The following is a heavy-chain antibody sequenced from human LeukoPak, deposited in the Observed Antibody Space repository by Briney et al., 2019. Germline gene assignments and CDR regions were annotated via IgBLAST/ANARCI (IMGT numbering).Heavy chain of an antibody. D-gene: IGHD3-22*01. CDR1: GGSFSGYY. CDR3: ARAGYYDSSGYSLDY. V-gene: IGHV4-34*01. J-gene: IGHJ4*02. CDR2: INHSGST. Sequence: SETLSLTCAVYGGSFSGYYWSWIRQPPGKGPEWIGEINHSGSTNYNPSLKSRVTISVDTSKNQFSLKLSSVTAADTAVYYCARAGYYDSSGYSLDYWGQGTLVTVSS.